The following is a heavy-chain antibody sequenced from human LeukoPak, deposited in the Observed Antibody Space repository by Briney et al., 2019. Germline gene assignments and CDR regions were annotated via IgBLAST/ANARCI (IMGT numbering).Heavy chain of an antibody. V-gene: IGHV1-46*03. CDR1: GYTFTSYY. CDR3: ARRCPQPGSYFSYYYYYYMDV. Sequence: ASVKVSCKASGYTFTSYYMHWVRQAPGQGLEWMGIINPSGGSTSYAQKFQGRVTMTRDTSTSTVYMELSSLRSEDTAVYYCARRCPQPGSYFSYYYYYYMDVWGKGTTVTVSS. D-gene: IGHD3-10*01. J-gene: IGHJ6*03. CDR2: INPSGGST.